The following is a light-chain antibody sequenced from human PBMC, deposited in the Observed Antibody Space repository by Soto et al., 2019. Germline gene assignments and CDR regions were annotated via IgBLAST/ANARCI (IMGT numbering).Light chain of an antibody. CDR3: QQYNNWPRT. CDR1: QSVGIL. V-gene: IGKV3-15*01. J-gene: IGKJ1*01. CDR2: GAT. Sequence: EIVITQSPSTLSVSPGDRATISCRASQSVGILLAWYQQKPGQAPRLLIHGATTRATGIPARFSGSGSGTEFTLTISSLQSEDFAVYYCQQYNNWPRTFGQGTKVDI.